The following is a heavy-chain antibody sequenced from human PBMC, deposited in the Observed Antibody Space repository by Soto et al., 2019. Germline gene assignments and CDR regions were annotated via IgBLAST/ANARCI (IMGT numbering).Heavy chain of an antibody. D-gene: IGHD1-26*01. CDR1: GLSFGDYG. CDR2: ITGTSYTI. CDR3: VKGPRWDEDYYYGMDV. J-gene: IGHJ6*02. V-gene: IGHV3-48*02. Sequence: EVQLVESGGGSVQPGGSLTLSCVASGLSFGDYGMNWVLQAPGQGLEWIAYITGTSYTIDYADSVKGRFTISRDNGRNSVFLHMNSLRHDDTAVYYCVKGPRWDEDYYYGMDVWGPGTTVTVSS.